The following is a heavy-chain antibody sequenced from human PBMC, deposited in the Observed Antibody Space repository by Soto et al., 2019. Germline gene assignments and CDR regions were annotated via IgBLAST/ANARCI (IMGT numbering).Heavy chain of an antibody. CDR1: GGSISSGGYS. V-gene: IGHV4-30-2*01. CDR2: IYHSGST. J-gene: IGHJ4*02. CDR3: ARATGQQLAYFDY. Sequence: QLQLQESGSGLVKPSQTLSLTCAVSGGSISSGGYSWSWIRQPPGKGLEWIGYIYHSGSTYYNPSLTSRVTISVDRSKNQFSLKLSSVTAADTAVYYCARATGQQLAYFDYWGQGTLVTVSS. D-gene: IGHD6-13*01.